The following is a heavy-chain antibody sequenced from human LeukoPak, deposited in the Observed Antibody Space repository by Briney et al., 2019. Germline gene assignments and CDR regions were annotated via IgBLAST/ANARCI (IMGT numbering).Heavy chain of an antibody. J-gene: IGHJ3*01. V-gene: IGHV3-74*01. D-gene: IGHD5-24*01. CDR3: AKDRGGGSQLGDAYDV. CDR2: IDHNGINT. CDR1: GFTFSTYW. Sequence: GGSLRLSCAASGFTFSTYWMHWVRQAPGKGLVWVSRIDHNGINTYYADSVKGRFTISRDNVRKSLYLQMNSLRIEDTALYYCAKDRGGGSQLGDAYDVWGQGTMVSVSS.